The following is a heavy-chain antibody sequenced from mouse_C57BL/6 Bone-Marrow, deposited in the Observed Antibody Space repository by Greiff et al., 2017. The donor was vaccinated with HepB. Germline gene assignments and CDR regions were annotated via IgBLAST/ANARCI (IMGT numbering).Heavy chain of an antibody. CDR3: AREGYDYDVYYFDY. J-gene: IGHJ2*01. CDR1: GYTFTSYW. V-gene: IGHV1-72*01. CDR2: IDPNSGGT. D-gene: IGHD2-4*01. Sequence: QVQLQQPGAELVKPGASVKLSCKASGYTFTSYWMHWVKQRPGRGLEWIGRIDPNSGGTKYNEKFKSKATLTVDKPSSTAYMQLSSLTSEESAVYYFAREGYDYDVYYFDYWGHGTTLTVSS.